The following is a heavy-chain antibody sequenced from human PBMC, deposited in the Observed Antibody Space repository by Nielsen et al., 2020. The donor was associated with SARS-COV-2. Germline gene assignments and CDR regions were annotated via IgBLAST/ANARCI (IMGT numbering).Heavy chain of an antibody. J-gene: IGHJ6*02. CDR3: AREWIKSDYDFWSGSYYYYYGMDV. CDR2: ISSSSSYI. V-gene: IGHV3-21*01. D-gene: IGHD3-3*01. Sequence: GGSLRLSCAASGFTFSSYSMNWVRQAPGKGLEWVSSISSSSSYIYYADSVKGRFTISRDNAKNSLYLQMNSLRAEETAVYYCAREWIKSDYDFWSGSYYYYYGMDVWGQGTTVTVSS. CDR1: GFTFSSYS.